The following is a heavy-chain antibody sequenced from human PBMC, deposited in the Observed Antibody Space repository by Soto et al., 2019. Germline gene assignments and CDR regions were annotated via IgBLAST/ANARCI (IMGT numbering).Heavy chain of an antibody. CDR2: IYHIGST. J-gene: IGHJ6*02. CDR3: AKRYDFWSGRWYGLGV. V-gene: IGHV4-4*02. CDR1: GASINSANW. D-gene: IGHD3-3*01. Sequence: QVLLEESGPGLVRPSGTLSLTCSVSGASINSANWWVWVRQPPGKGLEWIGEIYHIGSTTYNPSLKRRATVSVDKSKTQFSLIVTSVTAADTAVYYCAKRYDFWSGRWYGLGVWGQGTTVSVSS.